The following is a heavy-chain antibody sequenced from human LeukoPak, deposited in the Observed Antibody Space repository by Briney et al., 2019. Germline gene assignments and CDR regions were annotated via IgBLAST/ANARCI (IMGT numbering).Heavy chain of an antibody. CDR3: ARVVFGVVITSNWFDP. V-gene: IGHV4-4*07. CDR1: GGSISSYY. J-gene: IGHJ5*02. Sequence: PSETLSLXCTVSGGSISSYYWSWIRQPAGKGLEWIGRIYTSGSTNYNPSLKSRVTMSVDTSKNRFSLKLSSVTAADTAVYYCARVVFGVVITSNWFDPWGQGTLVTVSS. D-gene: IGHD3-3*01. CDR2: IYTSGST.